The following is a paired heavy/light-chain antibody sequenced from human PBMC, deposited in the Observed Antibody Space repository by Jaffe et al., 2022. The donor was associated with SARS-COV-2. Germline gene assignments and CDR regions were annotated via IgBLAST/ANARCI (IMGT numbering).Heavy chain of an antibody. V-gene: IGHV3-15*01. CDR1: GFTFSNAW. CDR3: TTDRGSVAGTGY. CDR2: IIRITEGGTT. Sequence: EVQLVESGGGLVKPGGSLRLSCAVSGFTFSNAWMSWVRQAPGKGLEWVGRIIRITEGGTTDYAAPVKGRFTISRDDSKNTVYLQMKSLKTEDTAVYYCTTDRGSVAGTGYWGQGTLVTVSS. D-gene: IGHD6-19*01. J-gene: IGHJ4*02.
Light chain of an antibody. V-gene: IGKV4-1*01. CDR1: QSVLYSSNNKNS. CDR2: WAS. Sequence: DIVMTQSPDSLAVSLGERATINCGSSQSVLYSSNNKNSLSWYQQKPGQPPKLLIYWASTRESGVPDRFSGSGSGTDFTLTISSLQAEDVAVYYCQQYYSTPYTFGQGTKLEIK. J-gene: IGKJ2*01. CDR3: QQYYSTPYT.